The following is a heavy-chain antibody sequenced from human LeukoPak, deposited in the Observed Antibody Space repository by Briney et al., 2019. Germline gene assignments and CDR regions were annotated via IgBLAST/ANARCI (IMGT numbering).Heavy chain of an antibody. J-gene: IGHJ4*02. D-gene: IGHD3-16*01. CDR2: IYVAGST. CDR3: AREGGGFTSPVDY. Sequence: GGSLRLSCAASGFTVSDSFMTWVRQAPGKGLEWVSVIYVAGSTYYADSVKGRFTISRDNAKNSLYLQMNSLRAEDTAVYYCAREGGGFTSPVDYWGQGTLVTVSS. V-gene: IGHV3-53*01. CDR1: GFTVSDSF.